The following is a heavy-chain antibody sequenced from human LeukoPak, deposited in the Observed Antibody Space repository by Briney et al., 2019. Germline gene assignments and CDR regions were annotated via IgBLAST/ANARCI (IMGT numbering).Heavy chain of an antibody. CDR1: GFTFSSYS. Sequence: GGSLRLCCAASGFTFSSYSMNWVRQGPGKGREWVSSISSSSSYIYYADSVKGRFTISRDNAKNSLYLQMNSLRAEDTAVYYCAQRGYSGYSFDYWGQGTLVTVSS. V-gene: IGHV3-21*01. CDR2: ISSSSSYI. D-gene: IGHD5-12*01. J-gene: IGHJ4*02. CDR3: AQRGYSGYSFDY.